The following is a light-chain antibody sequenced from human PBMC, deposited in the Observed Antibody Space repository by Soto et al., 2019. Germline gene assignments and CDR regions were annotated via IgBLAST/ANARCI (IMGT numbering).Light chain of an antibody. CDR3: QQSFSTPQT. CDR2: VAS. J-gene: IGKJ4*01. V-gene: IGKV1-39*01. Sequence: DIQMTQSPSSLSASVGDSVTITCRASQSSNIYLSWYQQKPGKAPKLLINVASTLQGGGPSRFSGSGSGTEFTRAISSLQPEDSATYYCQQSFSTPQTFGGGTRVEIK. CDR1: QSSNIY.